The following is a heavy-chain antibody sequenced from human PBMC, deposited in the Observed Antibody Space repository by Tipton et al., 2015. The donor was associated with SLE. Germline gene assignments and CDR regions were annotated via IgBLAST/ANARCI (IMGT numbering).Heavy chain of an antibody. CDR1: GGSISSGSYY. CDR2: IYTSGST. Sequence: TLSLTCTVSGGSISSGSYYWSWIRQPAGKGLEWIGHIYTSGSTNYNPSPKSRVTISVDTSKNQFSLKLSSVTAADTAVYYRARDSSGPYYYYYMDVWGKETTVTVSS. D-gene: IGHD3-10*01. J-gene: IGHJ6*03. V-gene: IGHV4-61*09. CDR3: ARDSSGPYYYYYMDV.